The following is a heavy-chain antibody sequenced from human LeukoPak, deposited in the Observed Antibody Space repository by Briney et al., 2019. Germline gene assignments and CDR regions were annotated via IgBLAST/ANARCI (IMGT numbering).Heavy chain of an antibody. D-gene: IGHD2-15*01. J-gene: IGHJ4*02. V-gene: IGHV4-34*01. Sequence: PSETLSLTCAVYGGSFNGYYWSWIRQSPGEGLEWIGEINDRGVTNCNPSLESRVVLSVDTSKNQFSLRLSSVTAADTAVYYCARRLVDSGASQVSDHWGQGTLVTVSS. CDR1: GGSFNGYY. CDR3: ARRLVDSGASQVSDH. CDR2: INDRGVT.